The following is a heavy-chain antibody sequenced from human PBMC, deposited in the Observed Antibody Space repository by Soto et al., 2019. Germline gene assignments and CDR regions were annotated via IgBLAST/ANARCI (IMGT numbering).Heavy chain of an antibody. J-gene: IGHJ6*02. CDR1: GYTFSDFD. V-gene: IGHV1-8*01. CDR2: MNAKSGDT. CDR3: ARGNPFNYAGFDV. Sequence: QAHLEQSGAEVKRPGASVKVSCKASGYTFSDFDINWLLQASGQGPEWMGRMNAKSGDTFFAQRFQGKFNMTWDTSLSTAYMDVGSLTSDDTAMYYCARGNPFNYAGFDVWGQGTTVAVSS. D-gene: IGHD3-16*01.